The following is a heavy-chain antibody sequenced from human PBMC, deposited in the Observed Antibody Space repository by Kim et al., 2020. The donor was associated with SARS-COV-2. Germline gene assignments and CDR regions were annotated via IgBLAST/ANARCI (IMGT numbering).Heavy chain of an antibody. CDR1: GFTFSSYG. CDR3: AKDWRSYGMDV. Sequence: GGSLRLSCAASGFTFSSYGMHWVRQAPGKELEWVAVISYDGSNKYYADSVKGRFTISRDNSKNTLYLQMNSLRAEDTAVYYCAKDWRSYGMDVWGQGTTVTVSS. CDR2: ISYDGSNK. V-gene: IGHV3-30*18. J-gene: IGHJ6*02. D-gene: IGHD3-3*01.